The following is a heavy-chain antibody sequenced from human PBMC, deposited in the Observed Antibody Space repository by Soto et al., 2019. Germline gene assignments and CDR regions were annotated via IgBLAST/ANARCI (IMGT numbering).Heavy chain of an antibody. J-gene: IGHJ3*02. Sequence: GGSLRLSCAASGFTFSSYGMHWVRQAPGKGLEWVAVISYDGSNKYYADSVKGRFTISRDNSKNTLYLQMNSLRAEDTAVYYCAKDLAMVRGVIISAFDIWGQGTMVTVSS. CDR2: ISYDGSNK. CDR3: AKDLAMVRGVIISAFDI. V-gene: IGHV3-30*18. D-gene: IGHD3-10*01. CDR1: GFTFSSYG.